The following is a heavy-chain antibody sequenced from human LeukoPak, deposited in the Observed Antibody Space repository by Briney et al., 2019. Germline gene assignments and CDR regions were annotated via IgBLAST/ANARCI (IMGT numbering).Heavy chain of an antibody. J-gene: IGHJ4*02. CDR2: FNPDYSDT. V-gene: IGHV5-51*01. CDR3: ARRSGIYYAPCFDH. D-gene: IGHD3-10*01. CDR1: GYDFAAYW. Sequence: GESLKISCQGSGYDFAAYWIGWVRQMPGKGLEWVGIFNPDYSDTRYSPSFQGRVTISVDKSTSTAYLHWNKLTAADTAIYYCARRSGIYYAPCFDHWGQGTLVTVSS.